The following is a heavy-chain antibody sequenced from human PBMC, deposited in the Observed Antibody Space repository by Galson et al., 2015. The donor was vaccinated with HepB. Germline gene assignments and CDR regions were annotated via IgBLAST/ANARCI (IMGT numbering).Heavy chain of an antibody. Sequence: SETLSLTCTVSGVSISTSLYYWGWIRQTPGKGLEWIGSIYYSGTTYYSPSLQSRVAMSVDTSRNQFSLTLTSVTAADTAVYYCAGPLVLNGRFYPGVGPLHIWGQGTVVTVSA. J-gene: IGHJ3*02. D-gene: IGHD1-26*01. V-gene: IGHV4-39*01. CDR3: AGPLVLNGRFYPGVGPLHI. CDR1: GVSISTSLYY. CDR2: IYYSGTT.